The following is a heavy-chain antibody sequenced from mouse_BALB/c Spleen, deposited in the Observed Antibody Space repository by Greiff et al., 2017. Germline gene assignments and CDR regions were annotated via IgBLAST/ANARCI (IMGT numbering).Heavy chain of an antibody. J-gene: IGHJ4*01. Sequence: EVQRVESGGGLVQPGGSLRLSCATSGFTFTDYYMSWVRQPPGKALEWLGFIRNKANGYTTEYSASVKGRFTISRDNSQSILYLQMNTLRAEDSATYYCARDILYAMDYWGQGTSVTVSS. CDR1: GFTFTDYY. CDR3: ARDILYAMDY. V-gene: IGHV7-3*02. CDR2: IRNKANGYTT.